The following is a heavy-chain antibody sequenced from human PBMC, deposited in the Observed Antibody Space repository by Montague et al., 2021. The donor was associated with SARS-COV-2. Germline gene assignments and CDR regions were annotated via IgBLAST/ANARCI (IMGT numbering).Heavy chain of an antibody. J-gene: IGHJ4*02. CDR1: GGSISSGSYY. CDR3: ARDIAVAGLFDY. Sequence: TLSLTCTVSGGSISSGSYYWSWIRQPAGKGLEWIGRIPISGNTNYNPSLKSRVTISVDASKNQFSLKLSSVTAADTAVYYCARDIAVAGLFDYWGQGTLVTVSS. V-gene: IGHV4-61*02. CDR2: IPISGNT. D-gene: IGHD6-19*01.